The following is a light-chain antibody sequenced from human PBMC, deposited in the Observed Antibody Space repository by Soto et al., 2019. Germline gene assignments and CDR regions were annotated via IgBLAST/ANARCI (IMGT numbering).Light chain of an antibody. J-gene: IGKJ5*01. CDR1: QSINIW. CDR2: KAS. V-gene: IGKV1-5*03. Sequence: DIQMTQSPSTLSASVGDRVTITCRASQSINIWLAWYQQKPGKAPKLLISKASNLESGVPSRFSGSGSGTEFTLTISSLQPDDFATYYCQQGYTSAITFGQGTRLEIK. CDR3: QQGYTSAIT.